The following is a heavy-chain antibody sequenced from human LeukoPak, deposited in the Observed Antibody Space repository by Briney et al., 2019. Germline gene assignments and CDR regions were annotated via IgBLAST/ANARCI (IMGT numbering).Heavy chain of an antibody. CDR1: GYTFTGYY. Sequence: ASVKVSCKASGYTFTGYYMHWVRQALGQGLEWMGWINPNSGGTNYAQKFQGRVTMTRDTSISTAYMELSRLRSDDTAVYYCARVFYAKDIVVVPASYYYYLDVWGKGTTVTVSS. J-gene: IGHJ6*03. CDR2: INPNSGGT. CDR3: ARVFYAKDIVVVPASYYYYLDV. D-gene: IGHD2-2*01. V-gene: IGHV1-2*02.